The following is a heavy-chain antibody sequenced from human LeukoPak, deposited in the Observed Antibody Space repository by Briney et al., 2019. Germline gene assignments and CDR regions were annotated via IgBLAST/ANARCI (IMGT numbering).Heavy chain of an antibody. D-gene: IGHD1-7*01. Sequence: ASVKVSCKASGYTFTSYGISWVRQAPGQGLEWMGWISAYNGNTNYAQKLQGRVTVTRDTSISTAYMELSRLRSDDTAVYYCARDCGELRGMDVWGQGTMVTVSS. J-gene: IGHJ6*02. CDR3: ARDCGELRGMDV. CDR1: GYTFTSYG. CDR2: ISAYNGNT. V-gene: IGHV1-18*01.